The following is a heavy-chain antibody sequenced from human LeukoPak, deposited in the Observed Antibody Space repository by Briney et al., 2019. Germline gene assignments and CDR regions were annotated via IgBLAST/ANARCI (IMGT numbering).Heavy chain of an antibody. V-gene: IGHV3-7*01. D-gene: IGHD5-12*01. Sequence: GGSLRLSCEASGFTFSRYYMSWIRQAPGKGLEWVANIKQDGSEKYYVDSVKGRFTISRDNAKNSLYLQMNSLRAEDTAVYYCARTGASGYDSVDYWGQGTLVTVSS. J-gene: IGHJ4*02. CDR1: GFTFSRYY. CDR3: ARTGASGYDSVDY. CDR2: IKQDGSEK.